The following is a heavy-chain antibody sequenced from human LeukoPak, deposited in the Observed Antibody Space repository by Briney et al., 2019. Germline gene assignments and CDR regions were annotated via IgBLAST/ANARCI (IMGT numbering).Heavy chain of an antibody. J-gene: IGHJ4*02. CDR1: GFTFSSYA. Sequence: PGGSLRLSCAASGFTFSSYAMSWVRQAPGKGLEWVSDITGSGGSTHYADSVKGRFTISRDNSKNTLYLQMNSLRAEDTAVYYCARGHSSSWYSPHLDYWGQGTLVTVSS. CDR2: ITGSGGST. CDR3: ARGHSSSWYSPHLDY. V-gene: IGHV3-23*01. D-gene: IGHD6-13*01.